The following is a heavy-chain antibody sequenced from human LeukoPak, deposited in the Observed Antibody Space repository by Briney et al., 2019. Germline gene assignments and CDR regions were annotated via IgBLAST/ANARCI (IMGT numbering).Heavy chain of an antibody. V-gene: IGHV1-8*01. CDR2: MNPNSGNT. Sequence: ASVKVSCKASGYTFTSYDINWVRRATGQGLEWMGWMNPNSGNTGYAQKFQGRVTMTRNTSISTAYMELSSLRSEDTAVYHCARGGQWLVLNWFDPWGQGTLVTVSS. J-gene: IGHJ5*02. D-gene: IGHD6-19*01. CDR3: ARGGQWLVLNWFDP. CDR1: GYTFTSYD.